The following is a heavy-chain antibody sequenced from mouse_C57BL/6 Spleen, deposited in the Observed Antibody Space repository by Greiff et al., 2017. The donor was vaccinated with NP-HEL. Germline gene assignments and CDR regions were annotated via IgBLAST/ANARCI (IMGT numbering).Heavy chain of an antibody. D-gene: IGHD2-1*01. Sequence: QVQLKQPGAELVKPGASVKLSCKASGYTFTSYWMQWVKQRPGQGLEWIGEIDPSDSYTNYNQKFKGKATLTVDTSSSTAYMQLSSLTSEDSAVYYCARRYYGNYGDWYFDVWGTGTTVTVSS. CDR3: ARRYYGNYGDWYFDV. V-gene: IGHV1-50*01. J-gene: IGHJ1*03. CDR1: GYTFTSYW. CDR2: IDPSDSYT.